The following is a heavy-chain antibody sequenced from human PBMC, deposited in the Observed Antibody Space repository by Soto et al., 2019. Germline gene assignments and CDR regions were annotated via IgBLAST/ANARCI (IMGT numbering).Heavy chain of an antibody. J-gene: IGHJ4*02. CDR3: ARGPRVSSTGTGAH. CDR1: GFTFSAYW. D-gene: IGHD1-1*01. CDR2: ISDDGSTA. Sequence: LRLSCSVSGFTFSAYWMHWVRQVPGKGLTWVSRISDDGSTATYADSVKGRFVISRDNAKNSLYLEMNTLRADDSGLYYCARGPRVSSTGTGAHWGRGTLVTVS. V-gene: IGHV3-74*01.